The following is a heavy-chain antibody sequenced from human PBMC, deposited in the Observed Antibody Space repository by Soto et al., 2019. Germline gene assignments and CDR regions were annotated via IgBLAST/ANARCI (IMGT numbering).Heavy chain of an antibody. CDR2: IHAGNGNT. Sequence: ASVKVSGRASGYSFSSDAIHWVRKAPGQGFEWRGWIHAGNGNTKYSQSFQGRVTSSRDTSATTAYMELNGLRSEDTAVYYCARGVVFLDYWGHGTLVTVSS. D-gene: IGHD2-15*01. CDR1: GYSFSSDA. J-gene: IGHJ4*01. V-gene: IGHV1-3*01. CDR3: ARGVVFLDY.